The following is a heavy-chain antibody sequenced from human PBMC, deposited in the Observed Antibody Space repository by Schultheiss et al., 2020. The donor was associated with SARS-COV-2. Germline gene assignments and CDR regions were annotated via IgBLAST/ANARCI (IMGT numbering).Heavy chain of an antibody. D-gene: IGHD6-13*01. CDR3: ARDSRGIAAAGLDY. V-gene: IGHV1-69*13. CDR1: GGTFSSSA. J-gene: IGHJ4*02. CDR2: IIPIFGTA. Sequence: SVKVSCKASGGTFSSSAINWVRQAPGQGLELMGGIIPIFGTANYAQKFQGRVTITADESTSTAYMELNSLRSEDTAVYYCARDSRGIAAAGLDYWGQGTLVTVSS.